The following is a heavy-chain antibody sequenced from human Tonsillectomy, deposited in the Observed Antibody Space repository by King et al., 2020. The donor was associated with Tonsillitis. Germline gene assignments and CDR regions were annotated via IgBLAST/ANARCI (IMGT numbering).Heavy chain of an antibody. CDR2: ISWNSGSI. Sequence: VQLVESGGGLVQPGRSLRLSCAASGFTFDDYALHWVRQAPGKGLEWVSGISWNSGSIAYAGSVKGRFTISRDNAKNSLYLQMNSLRADDTALYYCAKERGPAALYYFDYWGQGTLVTVSS. CDR3: AKERGPAALYYFDY. D-gene: IGHD2-2*01. CDR1: GFTFDDYA. V-gene: IGHV3-9*01. J-gene: IGHJ4*02.